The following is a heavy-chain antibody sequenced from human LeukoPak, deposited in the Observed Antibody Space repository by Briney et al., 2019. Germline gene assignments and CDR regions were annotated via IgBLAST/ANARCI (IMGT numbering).Heavy chain of an antibody. V-gene: IGHV1-18*01. Sequence: ASVKVSCKASGYTFTSYGSSWVRQAPGQGLEWMGWISAYNGNTNYAQKLQGRLNMTSDTSTSTAYMELRSLRSDDTAVYSCARDYRRYDFWSGYYFPWGQGTLVTVSS. CDR3: ARDYRRYDFWSGYYFP. J-gene: IGHJ4*02. CDR1: GYTFTSYG. CDR2: ISAYNGNT. D-gene: IGHD3-3*01.